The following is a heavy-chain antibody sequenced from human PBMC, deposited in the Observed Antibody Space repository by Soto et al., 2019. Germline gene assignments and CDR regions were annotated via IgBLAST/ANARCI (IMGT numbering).Heavy chain of an antibody. V-gene: IGHV1-18*01. CDR3: ARALPYSSSGDS. Sequence: QVQLVQSGAEVKKPGASVRVSCKASGYTFTTYGISWVRQAPGQGLEWMGWISASNGNIYYGQKFQGRVTMTTDSFTSTAYMELSSLTSDDTAVYYCARALPYSSSGDSCGRGTLVTVSS. CDR1: GYTFTTYG. J-gene: IGHJ4*02. D-gene: IGHD6-13*01. CDR2: ISASNGNI.